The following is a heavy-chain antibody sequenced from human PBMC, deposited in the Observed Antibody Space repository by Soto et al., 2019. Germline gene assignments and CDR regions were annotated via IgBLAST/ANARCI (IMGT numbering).Heavy chain of an antibody. CDR1: GITFSSYA. CDR3: ASGGSSLNFDS. D-gene: IGHD6-6*01. V-gene: IGHV3-23*01. CDR2: ISGSGGTT. Sequence: GGSLRLSCAASGITFSSYAMSWVRQAPGKGLEWVSAISGSGGTTYYADSVKGRFTISRDNSKSTLYLQMNSLRAEDTAVYYCASGGSSLNFDSWGQGTLVTVSS. J-gene: IGHJ4*02.